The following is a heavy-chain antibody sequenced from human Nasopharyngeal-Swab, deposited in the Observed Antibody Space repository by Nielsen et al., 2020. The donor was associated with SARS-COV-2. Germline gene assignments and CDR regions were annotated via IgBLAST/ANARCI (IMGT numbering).Heavy chain of an antibody. V-gene: IGHV3-30*18. CDR3: AKDHFYDSGTYDRLYFDF. CDR2: ISYDGSKR. Sequence: WIRQPPGKGLEWVALISYDGSKRYFADSMKGRLSISRDKIKNMLYLQMDSLRADDTAVYYCAKDHFYDSGTYDRLYFDFWGQGTLVTVSS. J-gene: IGHJ4*02. D-gene: IGHD3-10*01.